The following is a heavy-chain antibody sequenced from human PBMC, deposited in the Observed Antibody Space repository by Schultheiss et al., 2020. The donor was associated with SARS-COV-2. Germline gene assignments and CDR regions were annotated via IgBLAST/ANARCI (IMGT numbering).Heavy chain of an antibody. CDR1: GYTFTAYY. Sequence: ASVKVSCKASGYTFTAYYMNWVRQAPGQGLEWMGWINPNSGGTNYAQKFQGRVTMTRDTSISTAYMELSRLRSDDTAVYYCARDDIVGATYWGQGTLVTVSS. CDR3: ARDDIVGATY. J-gene: IGHJ4*02. V-gene: IGHV1-2*02. D-gene: IGHD1-26*01. CDR2: INPNSGGT.